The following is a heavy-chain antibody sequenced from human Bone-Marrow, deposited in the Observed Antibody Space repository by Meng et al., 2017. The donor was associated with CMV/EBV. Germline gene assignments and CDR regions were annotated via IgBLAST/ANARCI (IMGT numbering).Heavy chain of an antibody. J-gene: IGHJ5*02. V-gene: IGHV1-8*01. D-gene: IGHD2-15*01. CDR1: GYTFTSYD. CDR2: MNPNSGTA. Sequence: ASVKVSCKASGYTFTSYDINWVRQAPGRGLEWMGWMNPNSGTAGYAQKFRGRVSMTRDTSMSTAYMELTSLRSQDTAIYYCARGPDILVAVAAPGWLDPWGQGTRVTVAS. CDR3: ARGPDILVAVAAPGWLDP.